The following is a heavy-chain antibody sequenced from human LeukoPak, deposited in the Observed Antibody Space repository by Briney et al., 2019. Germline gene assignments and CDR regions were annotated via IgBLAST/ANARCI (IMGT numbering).Heavy chain of an antibody. J-gene: IGHJ4*02. CDR3: ARSYSSSWLVDF. CDR1: GFSLSTSGMR. V-gene: IGHV2-70*04. CDR2: IDWDDDK. D-gene: IGHD6-13*01. Sequence: SGPTLANPTQTLTLTCTFSGFSLSTSGMRVSWIRQPPGKALEWLARIDWDDDKFYSTSLKTRLTISKDTSKNQVVLTMTNMDPVDTATYYCARSYSSSWLVDFWGQGTLVTVSS.